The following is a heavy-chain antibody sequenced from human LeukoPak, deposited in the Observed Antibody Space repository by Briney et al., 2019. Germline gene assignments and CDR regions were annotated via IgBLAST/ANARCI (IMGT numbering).Heavy chain of an antibody. CDR1: GFTFSSYA. CDR3: AKAEDNWNYGGDY. Sequence: PGGSVRLSCAASGFTFSSYAMTWVRQAPGKGLEWVSSIRGSGDSSYYADSVKGRFTISRDNSKNTLYLQMNSLRAEDTAVYYCAKAEDNWNYGGDYWGQGTLVTVSS. CDR2: IRGSGDSS. V-gene: IGHV3-23*01. J-gene: IGHJ4*02. D-gene: IGHD1-7*01.